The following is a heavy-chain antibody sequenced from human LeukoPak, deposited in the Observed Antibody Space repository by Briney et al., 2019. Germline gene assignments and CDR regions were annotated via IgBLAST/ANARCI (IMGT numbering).Heavy chain of an antibody. Sequence: GESLKISCKGSGYSFTSYWIGWVRQMPGKGLEWMGVIYPGDSDTRYSPSFQGQVTISADKSISTAYLQWSSLKASDTAMYYCARPYADSSGYYYYFDYWGQGTLVTVSS. V-gene: IGHV5-51*01. CDR1: GYSFTSYW. D-gene: IGHD3-22*01. CDR3: ARPYADSSGYYYYFDY. CDR2: IYPGDSDT. J-gene: IGHJ4*02.